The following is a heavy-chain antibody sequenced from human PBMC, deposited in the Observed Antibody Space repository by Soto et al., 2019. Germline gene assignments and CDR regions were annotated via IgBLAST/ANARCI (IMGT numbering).Heavy chain of an antibody. CDR1: GGSLRNGNYY. D-gene: IGHD1-1*01. CDR3: AKNETTRPWFDP. Sequence: QVQLQESGPGLVKASQTLSLTCTVSGGSLRNGNYYWSWIRQLPGKGLEWIGNIYYIGTTSYNPSLKSRVIISIDTSKNQFSLELTSVLAADTAVYYCAKNETTRPWFDPWGQGTLVTVSS. J-gene: IGHJ5*02. V-gene: IGHV4-31*03. CDR2: IYYIGTT.